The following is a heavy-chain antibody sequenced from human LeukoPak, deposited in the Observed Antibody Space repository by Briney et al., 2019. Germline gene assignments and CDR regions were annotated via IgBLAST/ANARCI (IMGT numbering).Heavy chain of an antibody. CDR1: GYTFTSYA. V-gene: IGHV1-3*01. CDR2: INAGNGNT. CDR3: AYSIAAAGTCDY. D-gene: IGHD6-13*01. J-gene: IGHJ4*02. Sequence: ASVTVSCTASGYTFTSYAMHWVRQAPGQRLEWMGWINAGNGNTKYSQKFQGRVTITRDTSASTAYMELSSLRSEDTAVYYCAYSIAAAGTCDYWGQGTLVTVSS.